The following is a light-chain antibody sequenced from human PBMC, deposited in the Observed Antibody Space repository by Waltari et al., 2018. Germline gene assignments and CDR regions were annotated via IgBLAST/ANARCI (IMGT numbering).Light chain of an antibody. J-gene: IGLJ3*02. Sequence: QSALTPAASVSGSPGQPITISCTGPSSDVGGYNYVSWYQQHPGKAPKLIIYDVSNRPSGVSNRFSGSKSGNTASLTISGLQAEDEADYYCNSYASSNTRVFGGGTKLTVL. V-gene: IGLV2-14*03. CDR1: SSDVGGYNY. CDR2: DVS. CDR3: NSYASSNTRV.